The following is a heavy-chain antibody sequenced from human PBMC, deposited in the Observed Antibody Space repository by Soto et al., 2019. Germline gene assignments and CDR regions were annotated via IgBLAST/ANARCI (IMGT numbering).Heavy chain of an antibody. CDR2: VNPSGGSP. J-gene: IGHJ4*02. V-gene: IGHV1-46*01. Sequence: QVHLVQSGAEVKKPGASVKVSCKASGYIFTTYYIHWVRQAPGQGLEWMGIVNPSGGSPTYAQKFQGRVTMTSETSTSTVYMELSTLRSEDTAVYYCARQSGYYDYWGQGTLVTVSS. D-gene: IGHD2-8*02. CDR1: GYIFTTYY. CDR3: ARQSGYYDY.